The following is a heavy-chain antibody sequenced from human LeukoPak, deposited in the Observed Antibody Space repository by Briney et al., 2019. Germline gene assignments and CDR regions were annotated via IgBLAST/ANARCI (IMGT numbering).Heavy chain of an antibody. D-gene: IGHD1-26*01. CDR1: GFTVSSNE. CDR3: ARDRGIVGTTGYYYMDV. CDR2: ISGGST. Sequence: GGSLRLSCAASGFTVSSNEMSWVRQAPGKGLEWVSSISGGSTYYADSRKGRFTISRDNAKNSLYLQMNSLRAEDTAVYYCARDRGIVGTTGYYYMDVWGKGTTVTVSS. V-gene: IGHV3-38-3*01. J-gene: IGHJ6*03.